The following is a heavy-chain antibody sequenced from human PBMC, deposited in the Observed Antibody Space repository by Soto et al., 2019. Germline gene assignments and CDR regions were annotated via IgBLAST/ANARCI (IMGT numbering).Heavy chain of an antibody. D-gene: IGHD3-16*02. V-gene: IGHV3-48*01. Sequence: GGSLRLSCAASGFTFSSYSMNWVRQAPGKGLEWVSYISSSSSTIYYADSVKGRFTISRDNAKNSLYLQMNSLRAEDTAVYYWARKGFNMITFGGVIVGSGYYYYMDVWGKGTTVTVSS. J-gene: IGHJ6*03. CDR2: ISSSSSTI. CDR1: GFTFSSYS. CDR3: ARKGFNMITFGGVIVGSGYYYYMDV.